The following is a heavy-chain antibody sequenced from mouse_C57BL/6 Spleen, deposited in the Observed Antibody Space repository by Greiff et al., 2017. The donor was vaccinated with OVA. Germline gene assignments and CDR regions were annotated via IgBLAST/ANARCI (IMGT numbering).Heavy chain of an antibody. CDR2: IDPSDSYT. D-gene: IGHD2-1*01. CDR1: GYTFTSYW. CDR3: ARVDYGNCFAY. V-gene: IGHV1-69*01. Sequence: VQLQQSGAELVMPGASVKLSCKASGYTFTSYWMHWVKQRPGQGLEWIGEIDPSDSYTNYNQKFTGKSTLTVDKSSSTAYMQLSSLTSEDSAVYYCARVDYGNCFAYWGQGTLVTVSA. J-gene: IGHJ3*01.